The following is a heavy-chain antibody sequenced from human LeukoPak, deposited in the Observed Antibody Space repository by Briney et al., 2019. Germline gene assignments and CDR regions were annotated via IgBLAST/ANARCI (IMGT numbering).Heavy chain of an antibody. J-gene: IGHJ4*02. CDR2: IYTNGGST. D-gene: IGHD3-22*01. CDR3: VKGHYYDSRHYYPY. V-gene: IGHV3-64D*09. Sequence: GGSLSLSCSASGFTFSSYAMHWVRQAPGKGLEYVSTIYTNGGSTYYADSMKGRFTISRDNSKNTLYLQMSSLRAEDTAVYYCVKGHYYDSRHYYPYWGQGTLVSVSS. CDR1: GFTFSSYA.